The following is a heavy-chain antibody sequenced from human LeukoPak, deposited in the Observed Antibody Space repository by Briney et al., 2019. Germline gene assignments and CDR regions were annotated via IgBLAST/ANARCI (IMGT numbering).Heavy chain of an antibody. J-gene: IGHJ3*02. Sequence: GGSLRLSCAASGFTFSSYWMSWVRQAPGKGLEWVANIKQDGSEKYYVDSVKGRFTISRDNAKNSLYLQMNSLRAEDTAVYYCAREGSGSSSDAFDIWGQGTMVTVSS. CDR2: IKQDGSEK. CDR3: AREGSGSSSDAFDI. V-gene: IGHV3-7*01. CDR1: GFTFSSYW. D-gene: IGHD1-26*01.